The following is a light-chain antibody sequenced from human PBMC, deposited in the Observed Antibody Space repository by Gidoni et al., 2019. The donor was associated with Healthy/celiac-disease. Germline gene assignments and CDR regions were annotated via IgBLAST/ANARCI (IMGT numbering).Light chain of an antibody. J-gene: IGLJ3*02. V-gene: IGLV2-8*01. CDR2: EVS. CDR1: SSDVGGYNY. CDR3: SSYAGSNVLV. Sequence: QSALTQPPSSSGSPGQSVTISCTGTSSDVGGYNYVSWYQQQPGKAPKLMIYEVSKRPSGVPVRFSGSNAGNSASLTVSRLQAEDEADYYCSSYAGSNVLVFGGGTKLTVL.